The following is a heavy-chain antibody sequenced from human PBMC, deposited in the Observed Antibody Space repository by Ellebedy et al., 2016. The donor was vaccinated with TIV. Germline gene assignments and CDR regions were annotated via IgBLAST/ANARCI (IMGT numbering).Heavy chain of an antibody. CDR2: ISWDGGTT. V-gene: IGHV3-43*01. CDR3: AKDMGMATINPVLDY. J-gene: IGHJ4*02. D-gene: IGHD5-24*01. Sequence: GESLKISCVASDFTFSRSWIHWVRQAPGKGLEWVSLISWDGGTTYYADSVKGRFTISRDNRKNSLYLQMNSLRTEDTALYYCAKDMGMATINPVLDYWGQGTLVTVSS. CDR1: DFTFSRSW.